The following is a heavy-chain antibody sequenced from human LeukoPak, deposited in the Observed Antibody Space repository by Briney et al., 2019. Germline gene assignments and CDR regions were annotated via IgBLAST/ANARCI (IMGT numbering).Heavy chain of an antibody. CDR1: GGTFSSYA. CDR2: IIPIFGTA. D-gene: IGHD5-18*01. V-gene: IGHV1-69*13. J-gene: IGHJ4*02. CDR3: ARGLTFVDTAMVRGFDY. Sequence: SVKVSCKASGGTFSSYAISWVRQAPGQGLEWMGGIIPIFGTANYAQKFQGRVTITADESTSTAYMELSRLRSDDTAVYYCARGLTFVDTAMVRGFDYWGQGTLVTVSS.